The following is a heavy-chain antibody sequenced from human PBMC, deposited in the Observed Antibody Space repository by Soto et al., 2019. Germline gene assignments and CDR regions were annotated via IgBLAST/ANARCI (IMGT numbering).Heavy chain of an antibody. CDR2: IYFTGST. Sequence: QVQLQESGPGLVKPSETLSLTCTVSGDSVSSGNYYWSWIRQPPGKGLEWIGSIYFTGSTNYNPSLKSRLTMSIDTSSNLFSLRLDSVTAADTAVYYCGRVPVDTYMIYWSDPWGQGTLVTVSS. CDR3: GRVPVDTYMIYWSDP. CDR1: GDSVSSGNYY. V-gene: IGHV4-61*01. J-gene: IGHJ5*02. D-gene: IGHD3-16*01.